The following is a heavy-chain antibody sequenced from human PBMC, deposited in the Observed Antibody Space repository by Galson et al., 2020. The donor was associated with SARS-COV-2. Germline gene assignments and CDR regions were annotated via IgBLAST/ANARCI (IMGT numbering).Heavy chain of an antibody. CDR1: GFTFSAHY. CDR2: IRNKANKYST. J-gene: IGHJ3*01. CDR3: VRVGPPNHDALDL. V-gene: IGHV3-72*01. Sequence: GESLKLSCEAYGFTFSAHYMDWVRQAPGKGLEWIGRIRNKANKYSTKYAPSAKGRVTISRDDSKNSVHLQMNRLRTEDTAVYYCVRVGPPNHDALDLWAQGTMVTVSS.